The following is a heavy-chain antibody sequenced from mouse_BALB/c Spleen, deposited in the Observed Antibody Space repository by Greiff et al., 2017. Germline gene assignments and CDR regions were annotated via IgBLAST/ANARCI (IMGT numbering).Heavy chain of an antibody. D-gene: IGHD2-4*01. CDR1: GFNIKDTY. Sequence: EVQGVESGAELVKPGASVKLSCTASGFNIKDTYMHWVKQRPEQGLEWIGRIDPANGNTKYDPKFQGKATITADTSSNTAYLQLSSLTSEDTAVYYCARRDDYLFAYWGQGTLVTVSA. CDR3: ARRDDYLFAY. CDR2: IDPANGNT. V-gene: IGHV14-3*02. J-gene: IGHJ3*01.